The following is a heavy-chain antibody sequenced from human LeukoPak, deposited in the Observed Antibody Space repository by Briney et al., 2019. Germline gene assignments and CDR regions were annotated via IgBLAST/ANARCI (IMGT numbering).Heavy chain of an antibody. J-gene: IGHJ6*02. CDR3: AGRPRVSGYYYYGMDV. V-gene: IGHV1-69*01. CDR1: GCTFSSYA. CDR2: IIPIFGTA. Sequence: GSSVKVSCKASGCTFSSYAISWVRQAPGQGLEWMGWIIPIFGTANYAQKFQGRVTITADESTSTAYMELSSLRSEDTAVYYCAGRPRVSGYYYYGMDVWGQGTTVTVSS. D-gene: IGHD3-10*01.